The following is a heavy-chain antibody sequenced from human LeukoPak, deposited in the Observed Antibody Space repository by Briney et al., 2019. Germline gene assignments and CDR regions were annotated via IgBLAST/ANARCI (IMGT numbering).Heavy chain of an antibody. D-gene: IGHD4/OR15-4a*01. Sequence: GGSLRLSCAASGFTFSSYEMNWVRQAPGKGLEWVSYISSSGSTIYYADSVKGRLTISRDNAKNSLYLQMNSLRAEDTAVYYCASSTLDRYGVPVDYWGQGTLVTVSS. CDR2: ISSSGSTI. J-gene: IGHJ4*02. V-gene: IGHV3-48*03. CDR3: ASSTLDRYGVPVDY. CDR1: GFTFSSYE.